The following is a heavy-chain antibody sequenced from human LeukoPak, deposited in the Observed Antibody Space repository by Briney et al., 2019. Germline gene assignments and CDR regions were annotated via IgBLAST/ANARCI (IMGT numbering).Heavy chain of an antibody. CDR3: ARGRVVPFDP. J-gene: IGHJ5*02. V-gene: IGHV4-34*01. D-gene: IGHD2-15*01. Sequence: LEWIGEINHSGSTNYNPSLKSRVTISVDTSKNQFSLKLSSVTAADTAVYYCARGRVVPFDPWGQGTLVTVSS. CDR2: INHSGST.